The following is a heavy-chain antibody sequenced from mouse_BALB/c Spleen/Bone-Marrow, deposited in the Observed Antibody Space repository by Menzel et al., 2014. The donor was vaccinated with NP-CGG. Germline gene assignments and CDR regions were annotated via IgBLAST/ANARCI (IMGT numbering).Heavy chain of an antibody. CDR2: ISSGGSYT. CDR3: AREGLRRRAAMDY. Sequence: EVKVVESGGGLVKPGGSLKLSCAASGFTFSSYAMSWVRQSPEKRLEWVAEISSGGSYTYYPDTVTGRFTISRDNAKNTLYLEMSSLRSEDTAMYYCAREGLRRRAAMDYWGQGTSVTVS. CDR1: GFTFSSYA. V-gene: IGHV5-9-4*01. D-gene: IGHD2-4*01. J-gene: IGHJ4*01.